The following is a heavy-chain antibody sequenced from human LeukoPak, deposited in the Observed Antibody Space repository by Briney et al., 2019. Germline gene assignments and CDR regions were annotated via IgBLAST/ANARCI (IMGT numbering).Heavy chain of an antibody. V-gene: IGHV1-8*01. CDR2: MNPNSGNT. CDR1: GYTFTSYD. CDR3: ARSLRIAVAGTSPSAV. D-gene: IGHD6-19*01. Sequence: ASVKVSCKASGYTFTSYDINWVRQATGQGLEWMGWMNPNSGNTGYAQKFQGRVTMTRNTSISTAYMELSSLRSEDTAVYYCARSLRIAVAGTSPSAVWGQGTLVTVSS. J-gene: IGHJ4*02.